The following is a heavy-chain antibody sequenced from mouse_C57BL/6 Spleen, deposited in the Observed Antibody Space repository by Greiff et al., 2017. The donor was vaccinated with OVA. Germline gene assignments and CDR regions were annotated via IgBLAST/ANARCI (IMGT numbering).Heavy chain of an antibody. CDR1: GYSITSGYY. D-gene: IGHD1-1*01. J-gene: IGHJ2*01. CDR2: ISYDGSN. CDR3: AREVYYYGPGDY. Sequence: EVKLMESGPGLVKPSQSLSLTCSVTGYSITSGYYWNWIRQFPGNKLEWMGYISYDGSNNYNPSLKNRISITRDTSKNQFFLKLNSVTTEDTATYYCAREVYYYGPGDYWGQGTTLTVSS. V-gene: IGHV3-6*01.